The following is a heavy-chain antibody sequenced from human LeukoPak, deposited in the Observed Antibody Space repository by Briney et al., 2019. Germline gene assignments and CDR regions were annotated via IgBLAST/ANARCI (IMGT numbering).Heavy chain of an antibody. J-gene: IGHJ3*02. CDR1: GGTFSSYA. V-gene: IGHV1-69*01. CDR3: ASPYHCSGGSCYSGSGAFDI. D-gene: IGHD2-15*01. Sequence: ASVKVSCKASGGTFSSYAISWVRQAPGQGLEWMEGIIPIFGTANYAQKFQGRVTITADESTSTAYMELSSLRSEDTAVYYCASPYHCSGGSCYSGSGAFDIWGQGTMVTVSS. CDR2: IIPIFGTA.